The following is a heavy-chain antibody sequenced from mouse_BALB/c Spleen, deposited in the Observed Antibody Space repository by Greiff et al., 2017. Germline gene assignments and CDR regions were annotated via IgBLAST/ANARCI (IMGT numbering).Heavy chain of an antibody. CDR3: ARGVYDYDEGGGFFDY. CDR2: ISSGSSTI. CDR1: GFTFSSFG. V-gene: IGHV5-17*02. J-gene: IGHJ2*01. D-gene: IGHD2-4*01. Sequence: EVMLVESGGDLVQPGGSRKLSCAASGFTFSSFGMHWVRQAPEKGLEWVAYISSGSSTIYYADTVKGRFTISRDNPKNTLFLQMTSLRSEDTAMFYCARGVYDYDEGGGFFDYWGQGTTLTVSS.